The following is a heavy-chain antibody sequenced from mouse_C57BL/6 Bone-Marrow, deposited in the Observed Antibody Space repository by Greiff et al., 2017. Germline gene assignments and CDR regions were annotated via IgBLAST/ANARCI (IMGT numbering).Heavy chain of an antibody. CDR1: GFTFSDAW. D-gene: IGHD2-5*01. CDR2: IRYKANNHAT. V-gene: IGHV6-6*01. J-gene: IGHJ4*01. CDR3: TMNDSNLYNCMDY. Sequence: EVKVEESGGGLVQPGGSMKLSCVASGFTFSDAWMDWVRQSPEKVLEWVAQIRYKANNHATYYAESVKGRFTISRDDSKSSVSLQMNSLRAEDTGIYNGTMNDSNLYNCMDYWGQGTSVTVSA.